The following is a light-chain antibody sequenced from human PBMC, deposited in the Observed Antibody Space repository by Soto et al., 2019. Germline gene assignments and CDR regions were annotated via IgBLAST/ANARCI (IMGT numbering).Light chain of an antibody. V-gene: IGLV4-69*01. Sequence: QLVLTQSPSASASLGASVKLTCTLSSGHSSYAIAWHQQQPEKGPRYLMKLSSDGSHSKGDGIPDRFSGSSSGAERYLTISSLQIEDEADYICQTWDTGARVVFGGGTKLTVL. CDR2: LSSDGSH. CDR3: QTWDTGARVV. J-gene: IGLJ2*01. CDR1: SGHSSYA.